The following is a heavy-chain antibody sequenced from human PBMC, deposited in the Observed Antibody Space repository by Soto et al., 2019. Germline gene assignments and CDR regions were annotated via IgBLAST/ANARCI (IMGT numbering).Heavy chain of an antibody. V-gene: IGHV4-59*12. Sequence: SETLSLTCTVSGASISSYYWSWVRQPPGKGLEWIGYIYYSGSADYNPSLKSRVTMSLDTSKNQFSLRLSSVTAADTAVYYCARDRLLDVWDNGTTVTAPQ. CDR3: ARDRLLDV. J-gene: IGHJ6*04. CDR1: GASISSYY. D-gene: IGHD4-17*01. CDR2: IYYSGSA.